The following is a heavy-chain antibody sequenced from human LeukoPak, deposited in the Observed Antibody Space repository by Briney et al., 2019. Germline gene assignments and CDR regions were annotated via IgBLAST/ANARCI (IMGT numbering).Heavy chain of an antibody. V-gene: IGHV3-7*05. Sequence: GGSLRLSCAASGFTFSSFWMTWVRQAPGKGLEWVANIKQDGSEKYYVDSVKGRFTISRDNAKNSLYLQLNSLRAEDTAAYYCARDQKAAAALDYWGQGTLVTVSS. D-gene: IGHD6-13*01. CDR2: IKQDGSEK. J-gene: IGHJ4*02. CDR3: ARDQKAAAALDY. CDR1: GFTFSSFW.